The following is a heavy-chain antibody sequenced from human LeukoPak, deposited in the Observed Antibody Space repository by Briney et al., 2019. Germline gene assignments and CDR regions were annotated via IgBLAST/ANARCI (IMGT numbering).Heavy chain of an antibody. Sequence: PSETLSLTCAVYGGSFSGYYWSWIRQPPGKGLEWIGEINHSGGTNYNPSLKSRVTISVDTSKNQFSLKLSSVTAADTAVYYCARGLGVANYYYYGMDIWGQGTTVTVSS. D-gene: IGHD3-3*01. CDR3: ARGLGVANYYYYGMDI. V-gene: IGHV4-34*01. J-gene: IGHJ6*02. CDR2: INHSGGT. CDR1: GGSFSGYY.